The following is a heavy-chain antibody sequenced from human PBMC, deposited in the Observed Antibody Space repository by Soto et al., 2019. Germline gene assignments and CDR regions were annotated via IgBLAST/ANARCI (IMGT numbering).Heavy chain of an antibody. CDR3: ARDLKRDWNYGWFDP. CDR2: IYYSGST. J-gene: IGHJ5*02. CDR1: GGSISSGGYY. D-gene: IGHD1-7*01. Sequence: SETLSLTCTVSGGSISSGGYYWSWIRQHPGKGLEWIGYIYYSGSTYYNPSLKSRVTISVDTSKNQFSLKLSSVTAADTAVYYCARDLKRDWNYGWFDPWGQGTLVTVSS. V-gene: IGHV4-31*03.